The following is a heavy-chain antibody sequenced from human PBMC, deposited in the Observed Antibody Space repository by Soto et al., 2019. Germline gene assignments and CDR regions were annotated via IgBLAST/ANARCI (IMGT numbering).Heavy chain of an antibody. CDR1: GYTFTSYY. CDR2: INPSGGST. V-gene: IGHV1-46*01. CDR3: ARVKRSRPYYYYDSIGYPFDY. J-gene: IGHJ4*02. D-gene: IGHD3-22*01. Sequence: ASVKVSCKASGYTFTSYYMHWVRQAPGQGLEWMGIINPSGGSTSYAQKFQGRVTMTRDTSTSTVYMELSSLRSEDTAVYYCARVKRSRPYYYYDSIGYPFDYWGQGTLVTVSS.